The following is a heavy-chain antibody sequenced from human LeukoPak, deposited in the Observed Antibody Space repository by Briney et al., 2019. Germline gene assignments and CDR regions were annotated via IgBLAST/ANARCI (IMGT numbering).Heavy chain of an antibody. J-gene: IGHJ4*02. D-gene: IGHD6-13*01. CDR3: ARDPAAGDY. CDR2: ITSSSSFM. Sequence: GGSLRLSCEASGFSFSSYNMNWVRQAPGKGLEWVSSITSSSSFMYYADSVKGRFTISRDNAKNSLYLQMDSLRAEDTGVYYCARDPAAGDYWGQGTLVTVSS. CDR1: GFSFSSYN. V-gene: IGHV3-21*01.